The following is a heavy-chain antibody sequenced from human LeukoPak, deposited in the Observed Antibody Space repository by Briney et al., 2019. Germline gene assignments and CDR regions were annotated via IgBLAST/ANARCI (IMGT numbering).Heavy chain of an antibody. CDR3: AREPRGYAFDI. Sequence: PGGSLRLSCAAPGFTLSSYSMNWVRQAPGKGLEGVSFITSSSTTIYYADSVKGRFTISRDNAKNSLYLQMNSLRAEDTAVYYCAREPRGYAFDIWGQGTMVTVSS. CDR2: ITSSSTTI. J-gene: IGHJ3*02. V-gene: IGHV3-48*01. CDR1: GFTLSSYS.